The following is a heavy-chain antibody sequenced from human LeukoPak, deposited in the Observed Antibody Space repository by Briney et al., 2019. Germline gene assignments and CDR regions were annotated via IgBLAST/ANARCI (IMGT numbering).Heavy chain of an antibody. D-gene: IGHD3-3*01. Sequence: KPSATLSLTCAVYGGSFSGYYWSWIRPPPGKGLEWIGEINHSGSTNYNPSLKSRVTISVDTSKNQFSLKLSSVTAADTAVYYCAREIFYAPDVWGQGTTVTVSS. J-gene: IGHJ6*02. CDR1: GGSFSGYY. CDR2: INHSGST. V-gene: IGHV4-34*01. CDR3: AREIFYAPDV.